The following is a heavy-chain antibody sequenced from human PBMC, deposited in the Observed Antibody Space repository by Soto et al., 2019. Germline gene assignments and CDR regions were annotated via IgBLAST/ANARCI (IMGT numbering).Heavy chain of an antibody. Sequence: GESLKISCKGSGYSFTSYWISWVRQMPGKGPEWMGRIDPSDSYTNYSPSFQGHVTISADKSISTAYLQWSSLKASDTAMYYCARQSGSYDSSGYYFYWGQGTLVTVSS. CDR1: GYSFTSYW. V-gene: IGHV5-10-1*01. CDR3: ARQSGSYDSSGYYFY. J-gene: IGHJ4*02. D-gene: IGHD3-22*01. CDR2: IDPSDSYT.